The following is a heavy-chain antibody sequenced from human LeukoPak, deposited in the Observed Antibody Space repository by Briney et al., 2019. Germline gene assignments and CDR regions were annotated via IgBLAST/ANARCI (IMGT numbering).Heavy chain of an antibody. J-gene: IGHJ4*02. V-gene: IGHV3-23*01. Sequence: GGSLRLSCAASGFTFSGHAMSWVRQIPGKGLEWVSVISGSGGSTYDADSVKGRFSISRDNSKNTLYLHMNSLRAEDTAVYYCAADLCGGNSCYSDYWGQGTLVTVSS. CDR2: ISGSGGST. CDR3: AADLCGGNSCYSDY. D-gene: IGHD2-21*01. CDR1: GFTFSGHA.